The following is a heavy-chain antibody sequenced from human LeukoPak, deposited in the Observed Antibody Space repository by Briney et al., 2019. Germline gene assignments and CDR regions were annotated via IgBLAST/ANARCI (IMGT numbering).Heavy chain of an antibody. V-gene: IGHV4-39*01. D-gene: IGHD1-26*01. Sequence: PSETLSLTCTVSGVSISNSTYYWAWIRQPPGKGLEWIGSMFYRGSTYYNASLKSRVTISVDTSKNQFSLNLSSVTASDTAIFYCARQGGWGGAASLIEYWGQGTLVTVSS. CDR2: MFYRGST. CDR3: ARQGGWGGAASLIEY. J-gene: IGHJ4*02. CDR1: GVSISNSTYY.